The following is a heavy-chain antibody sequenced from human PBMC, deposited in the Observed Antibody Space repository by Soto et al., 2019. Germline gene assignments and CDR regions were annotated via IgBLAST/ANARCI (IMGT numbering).Heavy chain of an antibody. CDR3: ARARRGDGYNRFFDY. CDR2: IKQDGSEK. D-gene: IGHD5-12*01. CDR1: GFTFSSYW. Sequence: LRLSCAASGFTFSSYWMSWVRQAPGKGLEWVANIKQDGSEKYYVDSVKGRFTISRDNAKNSLYLQMNSLRAEDTAVYYCARARRGDGYNRFFDYWGQGTLVTVSS. V-gene: IGHV3-7*01. J-gene: IGHJ4*02.